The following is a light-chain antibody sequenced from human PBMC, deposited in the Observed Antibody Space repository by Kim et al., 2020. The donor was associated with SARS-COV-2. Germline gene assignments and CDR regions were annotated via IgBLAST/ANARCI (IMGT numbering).Light chain of an antibody. CDR3: QQYESLCS. Sequence: LSAAAGARVAITCRASQNINTWLAWYQQKPGRAPKLLIYKASTLENGVPSRFSGSGSGTEFTLTISSLQPDDFATYYCQQYESLCSFGQGTKLEI. V-gene: IGKV1-5*03. J-gene: IGKJ2*04. CDR2: KAS. CDR1: QNINTW.